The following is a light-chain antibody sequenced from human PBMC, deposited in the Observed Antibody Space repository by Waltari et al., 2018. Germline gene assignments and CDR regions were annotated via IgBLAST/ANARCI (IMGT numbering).Light chain of an antibody. CDR2: DAS. CDR3: QHYGRSAIT. J-gene: IGKJ5*01. Sequence: EIVLTQSPGTLSLSPGESASLSCRASQSLGNTYLAWYQQKPGQAPRLLIFDASRRATGIPDRFSGSGSGTDFTLTISRLEPEDFAVYYCQHYGRSAITFGQGTRLDIK. V-gene: IGKV3-20*01. CDR1: QSLGNTY.